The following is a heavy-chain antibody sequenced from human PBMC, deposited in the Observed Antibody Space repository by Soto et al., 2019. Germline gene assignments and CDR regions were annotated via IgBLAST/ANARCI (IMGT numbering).Heavy chain of an antibody. J-gene: IGHJ4*02. CDR2: ISYDGSNK. D-gene: IGHD3-3*01. CDR3: ARDKRDLRFLEWSYYFDY. Sequence: QVQLVESGGGVVQPGRSLRLSCAASGFTFSSCAMHWVRKAPGKGLEWVALISYDGSNKYYADSVKGRFTISRDNSKNTLYLQMISLRAEDTAVYYCARDKRDLRFLEWSYYFDYWGQGTLVTVSS. V-gene: IGHV3-30-3*01. CDR1: GFTFSSCA.